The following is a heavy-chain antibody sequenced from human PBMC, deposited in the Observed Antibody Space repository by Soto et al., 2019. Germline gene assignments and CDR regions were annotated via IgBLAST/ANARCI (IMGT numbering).Heavy chain of an antibody. D-gene: IGHD1-20*01. V-gene: IGHV3-74*01. CDR1: GFTFSSYW. CDR2: INSDGSST. J-gene: IGHJ6*02. CDR3: ARVYKPAFDYYYYGMDV. Sequence: AGGSLRLSCAASGFTFSSYWMHWFRQAPGKGLVWVSRINSDGSSTSYADSVKGRFTISRDNAKNTLYLQMNSLRAEDTAVYYCARVYKPAFDYYYYGMDVWGQGTTVTVSS.